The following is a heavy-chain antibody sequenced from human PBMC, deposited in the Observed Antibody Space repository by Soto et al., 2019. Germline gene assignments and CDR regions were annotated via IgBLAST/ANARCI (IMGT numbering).Heavy chain of an antibody. CDR2: IDPSDSYT. CDR1: GYSFTSYW. V-gene: IGHV5-10-1*01. CDR3: AREMGMLGIYTYYYGMDV. D-gene: IGHD2-8*01. J-gene: IGHJ6*02. Sequence: GESLQISCKGSGYSFTSYWISWVRQMPVKGLEWMGRIDPSDSYTNYSPSFQGHVTISADKSISTAYLQWSSLKASDTAMYYCAREMGMLGIYTYYYGMDVWGQGTTVTVSS.